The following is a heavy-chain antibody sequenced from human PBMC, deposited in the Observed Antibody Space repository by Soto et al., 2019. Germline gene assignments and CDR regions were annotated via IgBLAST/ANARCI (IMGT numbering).Heavy chain of an antibody. CDR1: GGSMIGYY. Sequence: SETLSLTCSVSGGSMIGYYWTWIRQAPGKGLEWIGYVSYSGSANYNPSLKSRFTISVDTSQNQFSLNLRSVTAADTAVYFCARVYGSPAYYFDYWGRGTLVTVSS. CDR2: VSYSGSA. J-gene: IGHJ4*02. D-gene: IGHD3-10*01. CDR3: ARVYGSPAYYFDY. V-gene: IGHV4-59*01.